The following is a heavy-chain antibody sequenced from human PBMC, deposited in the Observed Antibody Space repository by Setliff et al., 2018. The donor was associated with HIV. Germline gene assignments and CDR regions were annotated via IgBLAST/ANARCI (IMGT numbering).Heavy chain of an antibody. V-gene: IGHV1-24*01. CDR1: GHSLSELS. CDR2: FDLVDGET. J-gene: IGHJ6*03. CDR3: ANYYYYYLDV. Sequence: ASVKVSCKVSGHSLSELSIHWVRQAPGGGLEWIGGFDLVDGETVYAQKFQGRVTVTEDTSTNTAYMELSSLRSEDTAVYYCANYYYYYLDVWGKGTTVTVSS.